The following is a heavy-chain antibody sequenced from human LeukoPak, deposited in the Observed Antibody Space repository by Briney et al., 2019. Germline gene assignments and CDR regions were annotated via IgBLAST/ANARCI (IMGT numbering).Heavy chain of an antibody. Sequence: GGSLRLSCAASGFTFSSYGMSWIRRAPGKGLEWVSSISSSGSTIHYAVSVKGRFTISRDNAKNSLYLQMNSLRAEDTAVYYCAREFSFKVTFDYWGQGTLVTGSS. CDR2: ISSSGSTI. CDR3: AREFSFKVTFDY. CDR1: GFTFSSYG. D-gene: IGHD2-21*02. V-gene: IGHV3-48*04. J-gene: IGHJ4*02.